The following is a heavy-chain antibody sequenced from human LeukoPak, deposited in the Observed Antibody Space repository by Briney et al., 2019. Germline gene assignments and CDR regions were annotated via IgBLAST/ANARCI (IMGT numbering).Heavy chain of an antibody. CDR1: GGSISSGSYY. CDR3: ASTYYYDSSSSPFDY. Sequence: SETLSLTCTVSGGSISSGSYYWSWIRQPAGKGLEWIGRIYTSGSTNYNPSLKSRVTISVDTSKNQFSLKLSSVTAADTAVYYCASTYYYDSSSSPFDYWGQGTLVTVSS. D-gene: IGHD3-22*01. V-gene: IGHV4-61*02. J-gene: IGHJ4*02. CDR2: IYTSGST.